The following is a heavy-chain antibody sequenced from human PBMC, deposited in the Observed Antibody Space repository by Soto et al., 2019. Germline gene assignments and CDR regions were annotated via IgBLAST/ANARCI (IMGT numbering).Heavy chain of an antibody. V-gene: IGHV4-59*08. CDR2: IYSNGAT. J-gene: IGHJ4*02. CDR3: ARHIDYDILTNYRKNYFDY. D-gene: IGHD3-9*01. Sequence: SETLSLTCSVSGGSLSNYYWSWIRQPPGKGLEWIAYIYSNGATDYNPSLKSRVTISVDTSKDQFSLQLKSVTAADTAVYYCARHIDYDILTNYRKNYFDYWGQVTLVTVS. CDR1: GGSLSNYY.